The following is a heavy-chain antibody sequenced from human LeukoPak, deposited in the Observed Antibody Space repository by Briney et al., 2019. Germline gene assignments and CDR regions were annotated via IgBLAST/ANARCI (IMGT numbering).Heavy chain of an antibody. CDR1: GFTFSSYG. D-gene: IGHD3-22*01. CDR2: ISYDGSNK. J-gene: IGHJ4*02. V-gene: IGHV3-30*18. Sequence: GGSLRLSCAASGFTFSSYGMHWVSQAPGKGLEWVAVISYDGSNKYYADSVKGRFTISRDNSKNTLYLQMNSLRAEDTAVYYCAKGGFFYDSSGNLDCWGQGTLVTVSS. CDR3: AKGGFFYDSSGNLDC.